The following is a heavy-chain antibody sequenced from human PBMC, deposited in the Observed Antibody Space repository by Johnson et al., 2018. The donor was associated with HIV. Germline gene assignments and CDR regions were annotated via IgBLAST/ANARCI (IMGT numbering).Heavy chain of an antibody. J-gene: IGHJ3*02. D-gene: IGHD2-2*01. CDR2: INSDGSTK. Sequence: VQLVESGGGVVQPGGSLRLSCAASGFTFSRYWMHWVRQAPGKGLVWVSRINSDGSTKYYVDSGKARFTISRDDARNTLYLQMNSLRVEDTALYNCAKDGDDGDEADGTKGAFDIWGQGTMVTVSS. CDR3: AKDGDDGDEADGTKGAFDI. CDR1: GFTFSRYW. V-gene: IGHV3-74*01.